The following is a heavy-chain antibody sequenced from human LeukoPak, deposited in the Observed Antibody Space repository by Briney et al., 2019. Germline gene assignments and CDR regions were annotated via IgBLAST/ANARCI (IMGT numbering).Heavy chain of an antibody. Sequence: GGSLRLSCAASGFTFTSYWMSWVRQAPGKGLEWVANIKEDGSEKYYVDSVKGRFTISRDNAKNSVSLQMNSLRAEDTAVYYCARSISSRSHPFDYWGQGTLVTVSS. CDR1: GFTFTSYW. V-gene: IGHV3-7*01. CDR2: IKEDGSEK. CDR3: ARSISSRSHPFDY. D-gene: IGHD6-13*01. J-gene: IGHJ4*02.